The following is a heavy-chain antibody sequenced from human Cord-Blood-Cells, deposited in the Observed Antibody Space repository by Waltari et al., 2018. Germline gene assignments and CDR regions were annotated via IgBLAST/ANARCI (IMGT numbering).Heavy chain of an antibody. V-gene: IGHV1-24*01. J-gene: IGHJ3*02. CDR3: ATSQNGEEAFDI. CDR2: FDPEDGET. CDR1: GYPLTELS. D-gene: IGHD4-17*01. Sequence: QVQLVQSGAEVKKPGASVTVSCKVSGYPLTELSMHWVRQAPGKGLEWMGGFDPEDGETIYAQKFQGRVTMTEDTSTDTAYMELSSLRSEDTAVYYCATSQNGEEAFDIWGQGTMVTVSS.